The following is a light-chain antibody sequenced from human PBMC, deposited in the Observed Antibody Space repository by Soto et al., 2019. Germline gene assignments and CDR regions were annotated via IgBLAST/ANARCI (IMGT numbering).Light chain of an antibody. Sequence: EIVLTQSPGTLSLSPGERATLSCRASQSVVGNYLAWYQQKPGQAPRLLIYGASTRAAGVPDRFSGSGSGTDFTLTITRLEPEDFAVYYCQQYGRSPLLYTFGQGTKLGVK. J-gene: IGKJ2*01. CDR1: QSVVGNY. CDR3: QQYGRSPLLYT. CDR2: GAS. V-gene: IGKV3-20*01.